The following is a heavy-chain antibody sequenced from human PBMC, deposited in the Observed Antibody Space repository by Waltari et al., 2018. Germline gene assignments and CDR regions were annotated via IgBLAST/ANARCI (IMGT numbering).Heavy chain of an antibody. D-gene: IGHD1-26*01. CDR1: GFTFSSYS. CDR3: AREKSGSSYYYYGMDV. CDR2: ISSSSSYI. V-gene: IGHV3-21*01. Sequence: EVQLVESGGGLVKPGGSLRLSCAASGFTFSSYSMNWVRQAPGKGLEWVSSISSSSSYIYYADSVKGRFTISRDNAKNSLYLQMNSLRAEDTAVYYCAREKSGSSYYYYGMDVWGQGTTVTVSS. J-gene: IGHJ6*02.